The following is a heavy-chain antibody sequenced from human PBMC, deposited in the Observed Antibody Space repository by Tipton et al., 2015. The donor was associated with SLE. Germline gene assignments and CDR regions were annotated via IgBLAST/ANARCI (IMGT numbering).Heavy chain of an antibody. Sequence: SLRLSCAASGFSVTDYDIHWVRQAPGKGLEWLTCMRSDGSHKYRDTMNGRVTISRDNSKNILYLQVNSLRLDDTAVYYCATDRLVGAVMIYWGQGTLVTVSP. CDR2: MRSDGSHK. CDR3: ATDRLVGAVMIY. J-gene: IGHJ4*02. V-gene: IGHV3-30*02. D-gene: IGHD3-16*01. CDR1: GFSVTDYD.